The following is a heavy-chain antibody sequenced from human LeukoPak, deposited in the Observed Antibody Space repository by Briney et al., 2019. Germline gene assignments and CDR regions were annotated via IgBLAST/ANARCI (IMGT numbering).Heavy chain of an antibody. J-gene: IGHJ5*02. D-gene: IGHD2-2*01. CDR1: GYTFTSYY. CDR2: INPSGGST. CDR3: ARGGIVVVPAAIRWFDP. Sequence: GASVKVSCKASGYTFTSYYMHWVRQAPGQGLEWMGMINPSGGSTSYAQKFQGRVTMTRDTSTSTVYMELSSLRSEDTAVYYCARGGIVVVPAAIRWFDPWGQGTLVTVSS. V-gene: IGHV1-46*01.